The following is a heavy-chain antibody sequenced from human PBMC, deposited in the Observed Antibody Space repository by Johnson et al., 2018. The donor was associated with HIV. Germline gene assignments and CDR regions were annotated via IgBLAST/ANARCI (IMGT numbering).Heavy chain of an antibody. D-gene: IGHD2-2*01. Sequence: VQLVESGGGLVQPGGSLRLSCAASGFTFSSYAMSWVRQAPGKGLEWVSGISGSGGSTYYADSVKGRFTISRDNSKNTLYLQMNSLRAEDTAVYYCAKDPGDCSSTSCYAFDIWGQGTMVTVSS. CDR2: ISGSGGST. J-gene: IGHJ3*02. V-gene: IGHV3-23*04. CDR3: AKDPGDCSSTSCYAFDI. CDR1: GFTFSSYA.